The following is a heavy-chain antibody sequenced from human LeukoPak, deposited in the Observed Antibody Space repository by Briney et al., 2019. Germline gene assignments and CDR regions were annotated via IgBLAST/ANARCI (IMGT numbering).Heavy chain of an antibody. V-gene: IGHV4-59*01. CDR3: AREDPQTRVPEGMDV. Sequence: SETLSLTCTVSGGSISSYYWSWIRQSPGKGLEWIGYVYYSGTTNSNPSLKSRVTISVDTSKNQLSLQLRSVTAADTAVYYCAREDPQTRVPEGMDVWGQGTTVIVSS. CDR1: GGSISSYY. CDR2: VYYSGTT. J-gene: IGHJ6*02. D-gene: IGHD4/OR15-4a*01.